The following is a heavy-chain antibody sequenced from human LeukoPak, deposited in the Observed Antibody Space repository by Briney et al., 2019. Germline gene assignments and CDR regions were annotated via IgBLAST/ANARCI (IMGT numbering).Heavy chain of an antibody. V-gene: IGHV3-30-3*01. CDR3: ASPSRNYDYVWGSCDY. CDR1: GFTFSSYA. J-gene: IGHJ4*02. CDR2: ISYDGSNK. D-gene: IGHD3-16*01. Sequence: GGSLRLSCAASGFTFSSYAMHWVRQAPGKGLEWVAVISYDGSNKYYADSVKGRFTISRDNSKNTLYLQMNSLRAEDTAVYYCASPSRNYDYVWGSCDYWGQGTLVTVSS.